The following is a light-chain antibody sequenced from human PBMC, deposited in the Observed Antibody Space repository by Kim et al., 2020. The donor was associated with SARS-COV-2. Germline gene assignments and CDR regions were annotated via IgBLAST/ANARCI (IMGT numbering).Light chain of an antibody. V-gene: IGKV3-20*01. CDR2: GAS. J-gene: IGKJ1*01. Sequence: LSPRERATLSCRASQSLTTNYLAWYQQKPGQAPTLLIYGASSRATNIPDRFSGSGSGTDFTLTISRLEPEDFAVYFCQQYVSSSWTFGQGTKVEIK. CDR1: QSLTTNY. CDR3: QQYVSSSWT.